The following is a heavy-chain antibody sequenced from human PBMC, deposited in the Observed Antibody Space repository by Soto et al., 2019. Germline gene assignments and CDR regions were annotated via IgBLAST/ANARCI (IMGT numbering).Heavy chain of an antibody. V-gene: IGHV4-59*01. D-gene: IGHD3-10*01. CDR3: AATGDGSGSYYLSAPHY. CDR1: GASINSYY. J-gene: IGHJ4*02. CDR2: IYYNEIT. Sequence: QVQLQESGPGLVKPSETLSLTCSVSGASINSYYWSWIRQPPGKGLEWIGYIYYNEITNYNPSLESRVTRSVDTSKNQFSLKLRSVTAADTAVYYCAATGDGSGSYYLSAPHYWGQGTLVTVSS.